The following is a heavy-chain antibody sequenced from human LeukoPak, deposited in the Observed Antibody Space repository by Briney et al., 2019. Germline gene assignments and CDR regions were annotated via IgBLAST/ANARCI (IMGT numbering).Heavy chain of an antibody. J-gene: IGHJ5*02. CDR2: INTNTGNP. V-gene: IGHV7-4-1*02. Sequence: ASVKVSCKASGYTFTSYAMNWVRQAPGQGLEWMGWINTNTGNPTYAQGFTGRFVFSLDTSVSTAYLQISSLKAEDTAVYYCARGQRWKPDNWFDPWGQGTLVTVSS. D-gene: IGHD4-23*01. CDR3: ARGQRWKPDNWFDP. CDR1: GYTFTSYA.